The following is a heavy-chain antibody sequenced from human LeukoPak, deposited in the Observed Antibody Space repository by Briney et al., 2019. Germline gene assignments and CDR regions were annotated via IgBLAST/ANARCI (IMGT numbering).Heavy chain of an antibody. V-gene: IGHV3-33*01. J-gene: IGHJ6*02. CDR1: GFTFSSYG. CDR3: ARDTIPQAYCSSTSCYDYYYGMDV. Sequence: GGSLRLSCAASGFTFSSYGMHWVRQAPGKGLEWVAVIWYDGSNKYYADSVKGRFTISRDNSKNTLYLQMNSLRAEDTAVYYCARDTIPQAYCSSTSCYDYYYGMDVWGQGTTVTVSS. D-gene: IGHD2-2*01. CDR2: IWYDGSNK.